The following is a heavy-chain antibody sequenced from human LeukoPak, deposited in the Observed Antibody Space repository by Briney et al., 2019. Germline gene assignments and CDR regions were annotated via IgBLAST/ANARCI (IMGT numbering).Heavy chain of an antibody. CDR2: IIPIFGTA. J-gene: IGHJ2*01. V-gene: IGHV1-69*13. CDR3: ASESAASYSSGYAGIDWYFDL. CDR1: GGTFSSYA. Sequence: SVKVSCKASGGTFSSYAISWVRQAPGQGLEWMGGIIPIFGTANYAQKFQGRVTITADESTSTAYMELSSLRSEDTAVYYCASESAASYSSGYAGIDWYFDLWGRGTLVAVSS. D-gene: IGHD3-22*01.